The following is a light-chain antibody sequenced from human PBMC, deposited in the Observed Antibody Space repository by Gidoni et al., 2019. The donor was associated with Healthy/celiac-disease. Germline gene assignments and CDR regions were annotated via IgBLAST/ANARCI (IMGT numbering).Light chain of an antibody. J-gene: IGKJ5*01. Sequence: DIQMTQSPSSLSASVGDRVTITCQASQDISNYLNWYQQKPGKAHKLLIYDASNLETGVPSRFSGRGSGTDFTFTISSLQPEDIATYYCQQYDNLLPITFGHGTRLEIK. CDR1: QDISNY. CDR3: QQYDNLLPIT. CDR2: DAS. V-gene: IGKV1-33*01.